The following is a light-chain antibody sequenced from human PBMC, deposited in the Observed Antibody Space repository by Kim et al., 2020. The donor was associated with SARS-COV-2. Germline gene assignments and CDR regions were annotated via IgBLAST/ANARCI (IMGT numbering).Light chain of an antibody. V-gene: IGLV2-8*01. CDR3: SSYAGSNILI. CDR1: GSDIGASNH. J-gene: IGLJ2*01. Sequence: QSALTQHPSASGSPGQSVTISCTASGSDIGASNHVAWYQQNPGKAPKLMIYGVSGRPSGVPDRFSGSKSGNTASLTVSGLQAEDEADYYCSSYAGSNILIFGGGTQLTVL. CDR2: GVS.